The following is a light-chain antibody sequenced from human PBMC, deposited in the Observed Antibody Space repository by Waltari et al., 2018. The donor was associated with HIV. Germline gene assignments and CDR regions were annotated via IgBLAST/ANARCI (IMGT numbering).Light chain of an antibody. CDR3: ASYTARSIPWV. CDR1: SSDIGGDNY. J-gene: IGLJ3*02. CDR2: DVI. V-gene: IGLV2-14*03. Sequence: QSALTQPASVSGSPGQSITISCTGTSSDIGGDNYVSWYQQHPGKPPKVLIYDVINRPSVISDRFSGSKSGSTASLTISGLQAEDEADYYCASYTARSIPWVFGGGTKLTVV.